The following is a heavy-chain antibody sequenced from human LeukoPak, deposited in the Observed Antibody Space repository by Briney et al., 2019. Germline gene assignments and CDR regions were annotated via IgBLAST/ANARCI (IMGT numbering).Heavy chain of an antibody. D-gene: IGHD3-3*01. CDR3: ARDFTTIFGDY. Sequence: GGSLRLSCTGSGFTFRSYEMSWVRQAPGKGLEWISYISSSGTTMYYADSVKGRFTISRDNAKNFVYLQMNSLRAEDTAVYYCARDFTTIFGDYWGQGTLVTVS. V-gene: IGHV3-48*03. CDR1: GFTFRSYE. J-gene: IGHJ4*02. CDR2: ISSSGTTM.